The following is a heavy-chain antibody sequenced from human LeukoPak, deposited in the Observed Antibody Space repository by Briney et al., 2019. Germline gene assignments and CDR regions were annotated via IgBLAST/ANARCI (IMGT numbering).Heavy chain of an antibody. Sequence: GGSLRLSCAASGFTFDDYGMSWVRQAPGKGLEWVSGINWNGGSTGYADSVKGRFTISRDNAKNSLYLQMNSLRAEDTALYHCARDYYGSGSYYNPGAFDIWGQGTMVTVSS. V-gene: IGHV3-20*01. D-gene: IGHD3-10*01. J-gene: IGHJ3*02. CDR2: INWNGGST. CDR3: ARDYYGSGSYYNPGAFDI. CDR1: GFTFDDYG.